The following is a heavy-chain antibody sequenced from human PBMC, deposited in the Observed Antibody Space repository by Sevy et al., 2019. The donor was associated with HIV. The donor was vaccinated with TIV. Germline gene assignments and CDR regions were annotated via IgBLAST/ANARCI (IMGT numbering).Heavy chain of an antibody. CDR3: ARAEQMYFFDY. CDR1: GFTFNKYN. Sequence: GGSLRLSCAASGFTFNKYNMNWVRQAPGKGLEWVSTITGYSTDIYYADSVKGRFTISRDDAKNSLYLQMNGLRAEDTAIYYCARAEQMYFFDYWGQGTLVTVSS. CDR2: ITGYSTDI. V-gene: IGHV3-21*06. J-gene: IGHJ4*02.